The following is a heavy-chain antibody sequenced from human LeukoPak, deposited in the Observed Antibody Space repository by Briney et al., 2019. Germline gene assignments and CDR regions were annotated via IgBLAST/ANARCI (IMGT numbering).Heavy chain of an antibody. CDR3: AKVGIAVAGTGSFGY. J-gene: IGHJ4*02. CDR1: GFTFSSYA. Sequence: PGGSLRLSCAASGFTFSSYAMSWGRQAPGKGLEWVSAISGSGGSTYYADSVKGRFTISRDNSKNTLYLQMNSLRAEDTAVYYCAKVGIAVAGTGSFGYWGQGTLVTVSS. CDR2: ISGSGGST. D-gene: IGHD6-19*01. V-gene: IGHV3-23*01.